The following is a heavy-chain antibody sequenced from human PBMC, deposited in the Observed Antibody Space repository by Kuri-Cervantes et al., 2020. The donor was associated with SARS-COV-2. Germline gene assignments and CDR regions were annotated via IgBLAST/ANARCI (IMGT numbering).Heavy chain of an antibody. D-gene: IGHD6-13*01. CDR2: IYPGDSDT. Sequence: GESLKISCKGFGYMFTNSWIGWVRQMPGKGLEWMGIIYPGDSDTRYSPSFQGQVTISADKSISTAYLQWSSLKASDTAMYYCARPRGGSSWSRDAFDIWGQGTMVTVSS. J-gene: IGHJ3*02. V-gene: IGHV5-51*01. CDR3: ARPRGGSSWSRDAFDI. CDR1: GYMFTNSW.